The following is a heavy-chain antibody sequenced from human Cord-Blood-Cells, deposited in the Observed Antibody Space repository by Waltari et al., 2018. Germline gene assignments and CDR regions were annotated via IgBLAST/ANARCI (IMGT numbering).Heavy chain of an antibody. CDR3: ANGDYGRYYFDY. V-gene: IGHV3-23*01. Sequence: EVQLLESGGGLVQPGGSLRLSCAASGFTFSSYAISWVPQAPGKGLEWVSALIGRGGSTYYADSVKGRFTISRDNSKNTLYLQMNSLRAEDTAVYYCANGDYGRYYFDYWGQGTLVTVSS. J-gene: IGHJ4*02. CDR1: GFTFSSYA. D-gene: IGHD4-17*01. CDR2: LIGRGGST.